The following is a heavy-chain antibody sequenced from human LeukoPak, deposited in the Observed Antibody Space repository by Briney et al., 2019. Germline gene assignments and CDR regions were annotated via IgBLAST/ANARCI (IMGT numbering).Heavy chain of an antibody. CDR3: AKDRGYSSSWSQY. J-gene: IGHJ4*02. V-gene: IGHV3-53*01. Sequence: PGGSLRLSCAASGFTVSSNYMSWVRQAPGKGLEWVSVIYSGGSTYYADSVKGRFTISRDNSKNTLYLQMNSLRAEDTAVYYCAKDRGYSSSWSQYWGQGTLVTVSS. CDR1: GFTVSSNY. D-gene: IGHD6-13*01. CDR2: IYSGGST.